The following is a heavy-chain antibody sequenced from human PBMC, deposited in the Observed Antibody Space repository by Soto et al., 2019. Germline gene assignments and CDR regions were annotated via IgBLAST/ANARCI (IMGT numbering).Heavy chain of an antibody. J-gene: IGHJ6*02. CDR3: ARDGQSLAPYALDV. CDR1: GFTFSGHA. V-gene: IGHV3-33*01. D-gene: IGHD6-19*01. CDR2: IWYDGSNK. Sequence: QVQVVESGGGVVQPGRSLRLSCTASGFTFSGHAMHWVRQPPGKGLEWVAQIWYDGSNKEYADSVKGRFTISSDNSKKTLYVQMDSLRVEDTAVYYCARDGQSLAPYALDVWGQGTSVTVSS.